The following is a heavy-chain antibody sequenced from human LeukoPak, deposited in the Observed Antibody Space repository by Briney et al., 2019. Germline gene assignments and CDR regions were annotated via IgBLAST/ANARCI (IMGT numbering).Heavy chain of an antibody. J-gene: IGHJ3*02. D-gene: IGHD3-10*01. Sequence: KPSETLSLTCTVSGGSISSYYWSRLREPPGKGLEWIGYIYYSGSTNYNPSLKSRVTISVDTSKNQFSLKLSSVTAADTAVYYCARRRITMVRGVISYAFDIWGQGTMVTVSS. CDR1: GGSISSYY. CDR3: ARRRITMVRGVISYAFDI. V-gene: IGHV4-59*01. CDR2: IYYSGST.